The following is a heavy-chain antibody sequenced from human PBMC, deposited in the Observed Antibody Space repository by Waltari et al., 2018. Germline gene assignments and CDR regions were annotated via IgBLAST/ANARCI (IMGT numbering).Heavy chain of an antibody. CDR3: ATHQLLFWAAAPGGLDY. Sequence: QVQLVQSGAEVKKPGASVKVSCKVSGYTITELSMKWVRQAPGKGLEWMGGFDPEDGETIYAQKSQGRVTMTEDTSTDTAYMELSSLRSEDTAVYYCATHQLLFWAAAPGGLDYWGQGTLVTVSS. CDR1: GYTITELS. V-gene: IGHV1-24*01. J-gene: IGHJ4*02. D-gene: IGHD2-2*01. CDR2: FDPEDGET.